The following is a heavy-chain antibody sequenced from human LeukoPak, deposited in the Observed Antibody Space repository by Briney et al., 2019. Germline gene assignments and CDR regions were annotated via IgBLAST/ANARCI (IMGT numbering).Heavy chain of an antibody. Sequence: SVKVSCKASGYTFTSYGISWVRQAPGQGLEWMGGIIPIFGTANYAQKFQGRVTITADESTSTAYMELSSLRSEDTAVYYCARDGVDSGYYYYMDVWGKGTTVTISS. J-gene: IGHJ6*03. D-gene: IGHD3/OR15-3a*01. CDR1: GYTFTSYG. V-gene: IGHV1-69*13. CDR3: ARDGVDSGYYYYMDV. CDR2: IIPIFGTA.